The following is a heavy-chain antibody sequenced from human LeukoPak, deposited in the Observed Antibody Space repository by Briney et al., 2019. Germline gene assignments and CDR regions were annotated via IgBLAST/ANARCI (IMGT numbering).Heavy chain of an antibody. V-gene: IGHV1-46*01. CDR1: GYTFTSYY. D-gene: IGHD3-22*01. CDR3: ARDYLRADSSGYYSLGY. Sequence: ASVKVSCKASGYTFTSYYTHWVRQAPGQGLEWMGIINPSGGSTSYAQKFQGRVTMTRDTSTSTVHMELSSLRSEDTAVYYCARDYLRADSSGYYSLGYWGQGTLVTVSS. J-gene: IGHJ4*02. CDR2: INPSGGST.